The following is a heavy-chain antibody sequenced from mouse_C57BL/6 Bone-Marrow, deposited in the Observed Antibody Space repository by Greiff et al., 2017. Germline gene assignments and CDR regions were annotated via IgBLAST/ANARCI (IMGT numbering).Heavy chain of an antibody. D-gene: IGHD1-1*01. CDR3: ARDYYGSSWYFDY. Sequence: EVQLQQSGPELVKPGASVKISCKASGYTFTDYYMNWVKQSHGKSLEWIGYINPNNGGTSYNQKLKGKATLTVDKSSSTAYMELRSLTSEDSAVYYCARDYYGSSWYFDYGGQGTILTVTS. J-gene: IGHJ2*01. V-gene: IGHV1-26*01. CDR1: GYTFTDYY. CDR2: INPNNGGT.